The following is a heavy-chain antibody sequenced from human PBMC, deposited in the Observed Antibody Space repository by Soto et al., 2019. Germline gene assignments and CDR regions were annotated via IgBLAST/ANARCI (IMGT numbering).Heavy chain of an antibody. Sequence: SETLSLTCSVSAGSISSGRYSWGWIRQPTGKGLEWIGTIYYIGNPYYTPSLKSRLTISVDTSKNQLSLKLSSVTAADTAVYYCVRLRCYCITTGCHGSYAMDVLFQGTTVT. D-gene: IGHD2-2*01. CDR3: VRLRCYCITTGCHGSYAMDV. CDR1: AGSISSGRYS. V-gene: IGHV4-39*01. CDR2: IYYIGNP. J-gene: IGHJ6*02.